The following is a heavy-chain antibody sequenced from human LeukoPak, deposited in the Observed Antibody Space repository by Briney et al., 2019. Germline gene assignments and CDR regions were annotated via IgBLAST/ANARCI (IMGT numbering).Heavy chain of an antibody. CDR2: MNPNSGNT. Sequence: ASVKVSCKASGGTFSSYAISWVRQATGQGLEWMGWMNPNSGNTGYAQKFQGRVTMTRNTSISTAYMELSSLRSEDTAVYYCARGMYYYGSGSLYPDYWGQGTLVTVSS. D-gene: IGHD3-10*01. J-gene: IGHJ4*02. CDR3: ARGMYYYGSGSLYPDY. CDR1: GGTFSSYA. V-gene: IGHV1-8*02.